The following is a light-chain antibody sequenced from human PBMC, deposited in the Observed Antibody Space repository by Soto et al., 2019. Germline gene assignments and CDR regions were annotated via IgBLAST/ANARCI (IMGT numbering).Light chain of an antibody. CDR3: CSYGGGTYV. J-gene: IGLJ1*01. CDR1: SSDVGDSDS. V-gene: IGLV2-11*01. CDR2: DVR. Sequence: QSALTQPRSVSGSPGQSVTISCTGTSSDVGDSDSVSWYLQHPDKAPQLIIYDVRQRPSGVPTRFSGFKSGNTASLIISGLQADDEGDSYYCCSYGGGTYVFGTGTKLTVL.